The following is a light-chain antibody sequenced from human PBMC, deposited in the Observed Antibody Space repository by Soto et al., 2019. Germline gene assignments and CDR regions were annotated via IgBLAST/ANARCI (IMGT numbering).Light chain of an antibody. CDR1: QGIGNY. Sequence: DIQMTQSPSSLSASVGDRVTITCRASQGIGNYLAWYQQKPGKVPKLLIYKASTLKSGVPSRFSGSGSGTEFTLTISSLQPDDFATYYCQHYNSYSEAFGQGTKVDIK. V-gene: IGKV1-5*03. CDR2: KAS. CDR3: QHYNSYSEA. J-gene: IGKJ1*01.